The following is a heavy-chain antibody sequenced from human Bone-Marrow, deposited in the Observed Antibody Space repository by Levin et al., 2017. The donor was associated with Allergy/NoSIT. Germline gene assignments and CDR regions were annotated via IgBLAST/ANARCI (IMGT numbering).Heavy chain of an antibody. CDR3: ARAGTTRFFEWLPGGV. CDR2: IFHTGDT. Sequence: SETLSLTCAVSGVSITTHRWWIWVRQSPGKGLEWVGEIFHTGDTKYNPSLKSRATLSIDKSKDQFSLNLTSVTAADTATYFCARAGTTRFFEWLPGGVWGKGTTVTVSS. D-gene: IGHD3-3*01. CDR1: GVSITTHRW. J-gene: IGHJ6*04. V-gene: IGHV4-4*02.